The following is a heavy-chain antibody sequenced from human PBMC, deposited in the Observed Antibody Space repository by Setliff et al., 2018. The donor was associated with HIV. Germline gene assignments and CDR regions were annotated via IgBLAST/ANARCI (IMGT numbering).Heavy chain of an antibody. V-gene: IGHV4-59*01. CDR2: SHYTGSS. J-gene: IGHJ3*01. D-gene: IGHD2-8*01. Sequence: SSETLSLTCTVSGDSISSYYWTWIRQPPGKGLEWIGYSHYTGSSNYNPSLKSRFTISVDTSKNHFSLRLSSVTAADTALYYCARVTNFLPKDPSRVTDAFDVWGQGTMVTVSS. CDR3: ARVTNFLPKDPSRVTDAFDV. CDR1: GDSISSYY.